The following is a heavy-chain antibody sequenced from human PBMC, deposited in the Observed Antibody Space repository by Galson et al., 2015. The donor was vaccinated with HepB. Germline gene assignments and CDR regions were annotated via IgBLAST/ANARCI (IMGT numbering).Heavy chain of an antibody. D-gene: IGHD3-16*01. CDR3: ARDPPRRDPVLNFDY. J-gene: IGHJ4*02. CDR1: GGTFSSYT. Sequence: SVKVSCKASGGTFSSYTINWVRQAPGQGLEWMGRIIPILGIANYAQKFQGRVTITADKSTSTAYMELSSLRSEDTAVYYCARDPPRRDPVLNFDYWGQGTLVTVSS. V-gene: IGHV1-69*04. CDR2: IIPILGIA.